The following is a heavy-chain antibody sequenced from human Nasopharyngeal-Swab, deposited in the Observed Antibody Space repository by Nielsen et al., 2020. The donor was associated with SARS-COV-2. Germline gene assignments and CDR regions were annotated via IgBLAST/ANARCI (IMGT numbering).Heavy chain of an antibody. D-gene: IGHD3-22*01. Sequence: GESLKISCAASGFTFSSYSMNWVRQAPGKGLEWVSSISSRCGYIYYADSVEGRFTISRDNAKNSLYLQMHSLRAEDTAVYYCARTRYYDSSGYYPDYWGQGTLVTVSS. CDR3: ARTRYYDSSGYYPDY. CDR1: GFTFSSYS. J-gene: IGHJ4*02. V-gene: IGHV3-21*01. CDR2: ISSRCGYI.